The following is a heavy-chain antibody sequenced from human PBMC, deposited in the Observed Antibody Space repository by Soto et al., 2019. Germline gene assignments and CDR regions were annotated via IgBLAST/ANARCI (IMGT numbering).Heavy chain of an antibody. CDR2: IYYSGST. CDR1: GGSISSSSYY. CDR3: ATMGTPATGLYYFDN. D-gene: IGHD1-7*01. Sequence: SETLSLTCTVSGGSISSSSYYWGWIRQPPGKGLEWIGSIYYSGSTYYNPSLKSRVTISVDTSRNQFSLKLSSVTAADTAVYYCATMGTPATGLYYFDNWGQGTLVTVS. V-gene: IGHV4-39*01. J-gene: IGHJ4*02.